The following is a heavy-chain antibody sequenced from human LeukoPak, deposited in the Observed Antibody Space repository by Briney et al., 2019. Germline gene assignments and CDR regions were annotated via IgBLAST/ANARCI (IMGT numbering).Heavy chain of an antibody. CDR1: GYRFTSYW. D-gene: IGHD3-10*01. CDR3: ARRITMVRGVIYFDY. V-gene: IGHV5-51*01. CDR2: IYPGDSDA. J-gene: IGHJ4*02. Sequence: GESLKISCKGSGYRFTSYWIGWVRQMPGKGLGWRGIIYPGDSDARYSPSFQGQVTISADKSISTAYLQWSSLKASDTAVYYCARRITMVRGVIYFDYWGQGTLVTVSS.